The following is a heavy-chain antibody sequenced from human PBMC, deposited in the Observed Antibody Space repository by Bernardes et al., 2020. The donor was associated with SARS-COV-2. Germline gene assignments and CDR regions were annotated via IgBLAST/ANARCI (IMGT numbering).Heavy chain of an antibody. J-gene: IGHJ6*02. CDR1: GYSFTSYW. D-gene: IGHD2-8*01. CDR2: IYPGDSDT. V-gene: IGHV5-51*01. Sequence: GESLKISCKGSGYSFTSYWIGWVRQMPGKGLEWMGIIYPGDSDTRYSPSFQGQVTISADKSISTAYLQWSSLKASDTAMYYYARHQDYCTNGVCYRGLYYYGMDVWGQGTTVTVSS. CDR3: ARHQDYCTNGVCYRGLYYYGMDV.